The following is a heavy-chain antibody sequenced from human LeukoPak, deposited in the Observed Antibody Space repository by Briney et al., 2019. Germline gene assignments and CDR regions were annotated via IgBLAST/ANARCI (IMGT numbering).Heavy chain of an antibody. CDR3: AKDSSLYYYGSGSTPRGFDY. CDR2: ISWNSGSI. V-gene: IGHV3-9*01. Sequence: SLRLSCAASGFTFDDYAMHWVRQAPGKGRGWVSGISWNSGSIGYADSVKGRFTISRDNAKNSLYLQMNSLRAEDTALYYCAKDSSLYYYGSGSTPRGFDYWGQGTLVTVSS. J-gene: IGHJ4*02. CDR1: GFTFDDYA. D-gene: IGHD3-10*01.